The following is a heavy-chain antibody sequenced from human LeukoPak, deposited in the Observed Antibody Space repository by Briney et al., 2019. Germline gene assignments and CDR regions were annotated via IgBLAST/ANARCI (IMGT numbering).Heavy chain of an antibody. CDR3: ARGDGYNFFDY. D-gene: IGHD5-24*01. CDR1: GFTFSAYS. Sequence: GGSLRLSCAASGFTFSAYSMNWVRQAPGKGLEWVSYISDSGTTLYYADSVKGRFTISRDNSENTLYLQMKSLRAEDTAVYYCARGDGYNFFDYWGQGTLVTVSS. J-gene: IGHJ4*02. V-gene: IGHV3-48*01. CDR2: ISDSGTTL.